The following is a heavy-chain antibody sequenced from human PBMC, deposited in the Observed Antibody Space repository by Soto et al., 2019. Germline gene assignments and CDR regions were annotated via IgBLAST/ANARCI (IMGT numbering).Heavy chain of an antibody. V-gene: IGHV4-59*01. CDR3: ARAGGYCTNGVCPRGYYYYGMDV. CDR2: IYYSGST. J-gene: IGHJ6*02. Sequence: LRETLSLTCTVSGGSISSYYWSWIRQPPGKGLEWIGYIYYSGSTNYNPSLKSRVTISVDTSKNQFSLKLSSVTAADTAVYYCARAGGYCTNGVCPRGYYYYGMDVWGQGTTVTVSS. D-gene: IGHD2-8*01. CDR1: GGSISSYY.